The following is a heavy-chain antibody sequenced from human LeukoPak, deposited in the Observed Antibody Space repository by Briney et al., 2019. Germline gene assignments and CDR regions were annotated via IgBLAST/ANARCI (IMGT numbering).Heavy chain of an antibody. J-gene: IGHJ6*03. V-gene: IGHV4-38-2*02. CDR3: AKSETGTTLYYYYMDV. CDR1: GYSISTGYY. CDR2: FYHGGST. Sequence: SETLSLTCTVSGYSISTGYYWDWIRQPPGKGLEWIGTFYHGGSTYYNPSLKSRVTISVDTSKNQFSLKLSSVTAADTAVYYCAKSETGTTLYYYYMDVWGTGTTVTVSS. D-gene: IGHD1-1*01.